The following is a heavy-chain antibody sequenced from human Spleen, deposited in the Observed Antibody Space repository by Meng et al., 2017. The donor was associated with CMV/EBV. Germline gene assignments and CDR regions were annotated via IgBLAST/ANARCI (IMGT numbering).Heavy chain of an antibody. J-gene: IGHJ4*02. D-gene: IGHD3-10*01. CDR2: ISYDGSNK. CDR3: ARGYEVRGVFGY. Sequence: VGCGGRGGQPGRSLSLFCAASVFTFSSYAMHWVRQAPGKGLEWVAVISYDGSNKYYADSVKGRFTISRDNSKNTLYLQMNSLRAEDTAVYYCARGYEVRGVFGYWGQGTLVTVPS. V-gene: IGHV3-30-3*01. CDR1: VFTFSSYA.